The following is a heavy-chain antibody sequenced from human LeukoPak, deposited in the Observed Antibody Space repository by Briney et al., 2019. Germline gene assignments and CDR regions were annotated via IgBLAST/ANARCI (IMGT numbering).Heavy chain of an antibody. Sequence: SCKASGYTFTSYYMHWVRQAPGKGLEWVAVIWYDGSNKYYADSVKGRFTISRDNSKNTLYLQMNSLRAEDTAVYYCARGSEPGAFDIWGQGTMVTVSS. J-gene: IGHJ3*02. CDR1: GYTFTSYY. V-gene: IGHV3-33*01. D-gene: IGHD6-19*01. CDR3: ARGSEPGAFDI. CDR2: IWYDGSNK.